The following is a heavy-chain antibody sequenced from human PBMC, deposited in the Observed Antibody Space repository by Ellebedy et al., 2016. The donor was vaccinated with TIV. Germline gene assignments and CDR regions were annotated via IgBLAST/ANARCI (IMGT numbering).Heavy chain of an antibody. CDR2: ISSTSSTT. D-gene: IGHD5-18*01. CDR3: ARGVDTALVEHFQH. V-gene: IGHV3-48*04. Sequence: GESLKISCAASGFTFSTYTMNWVRQAPGKGLECVSYISSTSSTTYYADSVRGRFAISRDNAKNSLYLQMNSLRAEDTALYYCARGVDTALVEHFQHWGQGTLVTVSS. J-gene: IGHJ1*01. CDR1: GFTFSTYT.